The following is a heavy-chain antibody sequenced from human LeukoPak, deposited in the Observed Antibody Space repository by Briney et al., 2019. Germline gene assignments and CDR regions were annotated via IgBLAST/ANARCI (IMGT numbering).Heavy chain of an antibody. J-gene: IGHJ4*02. CDR1: GYTFTGYN. Sequence: ASVTVSCRASGYTFTGYNIHWVRRAPGQGLGWMGWINPNSGGTNYAQKFQGRVTMTRDTSINTAYMELSSLRSDDTAVYYCARDHEGTTRDWGQGTLVTVSS. V-gene: IGHV1-2*02. D-gene: IGHD1-7*01. CDR2: INPNSGGT. CDR3: ARDHEGTTRD.